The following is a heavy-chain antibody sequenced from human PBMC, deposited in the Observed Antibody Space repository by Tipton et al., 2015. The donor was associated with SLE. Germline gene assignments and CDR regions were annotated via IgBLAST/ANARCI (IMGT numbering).Heavy chain of an antibody. CDR1: GYSMSNGYY. V-gene: IGHV4-61*02. J-gene: IGHJ2*01. CDR3: ARDPLAVGDGESLDL. D-gene: IGHD1-26*01. CDR2: ICASGAT. Sequence: TLSLTCIVSGYSMSNGYYWGWIRQPAGKGLEWIGRICASGATNYNPSFKSRLTISIDTSKNYFSLNLSSVTAADTAVYFCARDPLAVGDGESLDLWGRGTLVTVSS.